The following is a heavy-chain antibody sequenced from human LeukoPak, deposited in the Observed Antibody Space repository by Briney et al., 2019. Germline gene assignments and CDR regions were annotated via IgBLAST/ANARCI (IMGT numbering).Heavy chain of an antibody. Sequence: ASVKVSCKASGYTFTSYDINWVRQATGQGLEWMGWMNPNSGNTGYAQKLQGRVTMTRNTSISTAYMELTSLRSEDTAVYYCARDSTPPSGKGAFDIWGQGTMVTVSS. V-gene: IGHV1-8*01. J-gene: IGHJ3*02. CDR2: MNPNSGNT. CDR1: GYTFTSYD. D-gene: IGHD3-10*01. CDR3: ARDSTPPSGKGAFDI.